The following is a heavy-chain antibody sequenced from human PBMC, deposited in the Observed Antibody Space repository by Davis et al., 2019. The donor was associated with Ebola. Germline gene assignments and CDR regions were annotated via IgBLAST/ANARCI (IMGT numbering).Heavy chain of an antibody. CDR3: ARRLVWFRRFDP. J-gene: IGHJ5*02. CDR1: GGSFSGYY. D-gene: IGHD3-10*01. Sequence: SETLSLTCAVYGGSFSGYYWSWIRQPPGKGLEWIGEINHSGSTNYNPSLKSRVTISVDTSKNQSSLKLSSVTAADTAVYYCARRLVWFRRFDPWGQGTLVTVSS. V-gene: IGHV4-34*01. CDR2: INHSGST.